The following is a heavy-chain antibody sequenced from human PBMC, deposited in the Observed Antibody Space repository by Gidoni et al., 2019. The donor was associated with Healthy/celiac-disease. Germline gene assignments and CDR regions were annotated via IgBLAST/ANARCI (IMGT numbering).Heavy chain of an antibody. Sequence: RQPPGKGLEWIGSIYYSGSTYYNPSLKSRVTISVDTSKNQFSLKLSSVTAADTAVYYCARLHYSYRRPYYFDYWGQGTLVTVSS. D-gene: IGHD5-18*01. CDR3: ARLHYSYRRPYYFDY. J-gene: IGHJ4*02. CDR2: IYYSGST. V-gene: IGHV4-39*01.